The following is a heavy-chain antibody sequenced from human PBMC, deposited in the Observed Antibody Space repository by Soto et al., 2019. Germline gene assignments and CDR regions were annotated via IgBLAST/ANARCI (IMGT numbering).Heavy chain of an antibody. CDR2: IYYSGTT. D-gene: IGHD1-26*01. CDR1: GGSITNFF. J-gene: IGHJ4*02. V-gene: IGHV4-39*01. CDR3: ARHGIYYPFDY. Sequence: TCTVSGGSITNFFWGWIRQPPGKGLEWIGSIYYSGTTYYNSSLQSRVTISVDTSKSQFSLKLTSGTAADTAIYYCARHGIYYPFDYWSQGTLVTVSS.